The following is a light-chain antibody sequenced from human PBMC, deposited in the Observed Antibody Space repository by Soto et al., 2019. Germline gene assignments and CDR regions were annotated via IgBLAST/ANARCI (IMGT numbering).Light chain of an antibody. J-gene: IGKJ4*01. Sequence: EIVLTQSPATLSLSLGETASLSCRASQSVGSYLAWYQQKPGQAPRLLIYDASTRATGNPARFSGSGSGTDFTLTISSLDPEDFAVYYCQQRTTSPPVPFGGGTKVEIK. CDR3: QQRTTSPPVP. CDR1: QSVGSY. CDR2: DAS. V-gene: IGKV3-11*01.